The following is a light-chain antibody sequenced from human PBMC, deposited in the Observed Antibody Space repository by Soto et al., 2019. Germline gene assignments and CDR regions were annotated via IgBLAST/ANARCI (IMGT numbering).Light chain of an antibody. Sequence: DIQMTQSPSTLSASVGVRVTITCRASQSISSWLAWYQQKPGKAPNLLIYEASRLESAVPSRFSGSASGTEFTLTINSLQPDDFATYFCQQYSSYPETFGQGTKV. CDR1: QSISSW. V-gene: IGKV1-5*03. J-gene: IGKJ1*01. CDR3: QQYSSYPET. CDR2: EAS.